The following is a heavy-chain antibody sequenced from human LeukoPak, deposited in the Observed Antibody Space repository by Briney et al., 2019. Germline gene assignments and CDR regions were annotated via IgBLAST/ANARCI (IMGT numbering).Heavy chain of an antibody. CDR2: IYYSGST. V-gene: IGHV4-39*07. Sequence: SETLSLTCTVSGASISGSGYYWGWIRQPPGKGLEWIGNIYYSGSTYYNPSLKSRVTISVDTSKNQFSLKLSSVTAADTAVYYCAGAGRAYYDILTGYYQDYYYYMDVWGKGTTVTIPS. D-gene: IGHD3-9*01. J-gene: IGHJ6*03. CDR3: AGAGRAYYDILTGYYQDYYYYMDV. CDR1: GASISGSGYY.